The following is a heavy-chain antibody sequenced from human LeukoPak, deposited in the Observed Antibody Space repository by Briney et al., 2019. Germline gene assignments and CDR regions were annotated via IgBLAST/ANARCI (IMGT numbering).Heavy chain of an antibody. CDR1: GYSISSGYY. Sequence: SETLSITCAVSGYSISSGYYWGWIRQPPGKGLEWIGSIYHSGSTYYNPSLKSRVTISVDTSKNQFSLKLSSVTAADMAVYYCATPIRVYQSRTAFDYWGQGTLVTVSS. V-gene: IGHV4-38-2*01. CDR2: IYHSGST. D-gene: IGHD6-13*01. J-gene: IGHJ4*02. CDR3: ATPIRVYQSRTAFDY.